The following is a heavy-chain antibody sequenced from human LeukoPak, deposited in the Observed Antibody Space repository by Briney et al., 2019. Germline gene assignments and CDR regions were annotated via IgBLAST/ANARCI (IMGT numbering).Heavy chain of an antibody. V-gene: IGHV4-61*08. CDR2: IYYSGST. CDR3: ARAYYDSSGYRVGAFDI. CDR1: GGSISSGGYS. J-gene: IGHJ3*02. D-gene: IGHD3-22*01. Sequence: SETLSLTCAVSGGSISSGGYSWSWIRQPPGKGLEWIGYIYYSGSTNYNPSLKSRVTISVDTSKNQFSLKLSSVTAADTAVYYCARAYYDSSGYRVGAFDIWGQGTMVTVSS.